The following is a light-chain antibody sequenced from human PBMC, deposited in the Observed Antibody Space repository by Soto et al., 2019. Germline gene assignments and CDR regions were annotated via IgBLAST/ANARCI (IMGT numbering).Light chain of an antibody. CDR2: GAS. V-gene: IGKV3-20*01. J-gene: IGKJ4*01. CDR1: QSVSSS. Sequence: EIVLTQSPGTLSLSPGERVTLSCRASQSVSSSVAWYQRKPGQAPRLLIYGASTRATGVPDRFSGSGSGTDFSLTISRLEPEDLAVYYCQQYGSSPTFGGGTKVDIK. CDR3: QQYGSSPT.